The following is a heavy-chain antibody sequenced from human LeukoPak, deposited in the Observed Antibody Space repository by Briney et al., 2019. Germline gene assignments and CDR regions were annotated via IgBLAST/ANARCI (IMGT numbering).Heavy chain of an antibody. V-gene: IGHV1-69*13. Sequence: GASVEVSCKASGGTFSSYAISWVRQAPGQGLEWMGGIIPIFGTANYAQKFQGRVTITADESTSTAYMELSSLRSEDTAVYYCARDLITMIVKSWGGDAFDIWGQGTMVTVSS. CDR1: GGTFSSYA. J-gene: IGHJ3*02. CDR3: ARDLITMIVKSWGGDAFDI. D-gene: IGHD3-22*01. CDR2: IIPIFGTA.